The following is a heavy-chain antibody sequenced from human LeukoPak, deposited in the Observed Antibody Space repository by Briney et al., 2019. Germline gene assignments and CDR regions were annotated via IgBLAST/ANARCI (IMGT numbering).Heavy chain of an antibody. CDR1: GFTFSNFG. CDR3: AKGGGSSWPNWFDP. D-gene: IGHD6-13*01. J-gene: IGHJ5*02. CDR2: ISWNSGSI. Sequence: GGSLRLSCIASGFTFSNFGMHWVRQAPGKGLEWVSGISWNSGSIGYADSVKGRFTISRDNAKNSLYLQMNSLRAEDTALYYCAKGGGSSWPNWFDPWGQGTLVTVSS. V-gene: IGHV3-9*01.